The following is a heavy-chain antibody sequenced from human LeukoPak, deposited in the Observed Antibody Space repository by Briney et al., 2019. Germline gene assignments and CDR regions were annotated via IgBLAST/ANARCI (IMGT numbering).Heavy chain of an antibody. CDR1: GGSFSGYY. CDR3: ARGRYYDFWSGSWAGYYYYYMDV. Sequence: PSETLSLTCAVYGGSFSGYYWSWIRQPPGKGLEWIGETNHSGSTNYNPSLKSRVTISVDTSKNQFSLRLSSVTAADTAVYYCARGRYYDFWSGSWAGYYYYYMDVWGKGTTVTVSS. D-gene: IGHD3-3*01. V-gene: IGHV4-34*01. CDR2: TNHSGST. J-gene: IGHJ6*03.